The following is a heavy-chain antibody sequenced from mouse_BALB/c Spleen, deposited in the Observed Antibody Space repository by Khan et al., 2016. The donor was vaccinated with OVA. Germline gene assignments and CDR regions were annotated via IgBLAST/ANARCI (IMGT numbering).Heavy chain of an antibody. J-gene: IGHJ2*01. D-gene: IGHD1-1*01. CDR1: GYSITSGYA. CDR2: ISYSGVT. Sequence: VQLNQSGPGLVKPSQSLSLTCTVTGYSITSGYAWNWIRQFPGNKLEWMGYISYSGVTSYTPSLKSRISITRDTSKNQFFLQLNSVTTEDTATYYCARGNYYGYYFDYWGQGTTLTVSS. V-gene: IGHV3-2*02. CDR3: ARGNYYGYYFDY.